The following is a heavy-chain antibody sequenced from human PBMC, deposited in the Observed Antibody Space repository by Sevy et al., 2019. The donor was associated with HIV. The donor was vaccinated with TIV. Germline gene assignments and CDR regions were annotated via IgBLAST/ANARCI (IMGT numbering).Heavy chain of an antibody. V-gene: IGHV3-30-3*01. Sequence: GGSLRLSCAASGFTFSSNAMHWVRQAPGKGLEWVAVISYDGSNKYYADSVKGRFTISRDNSKNTLYLQMNSLRAEDTAVYYCARDYAIAAAGTIPDYWGQGTLVTVSS. CDR1: GFTFSSNA. CDR3: ARDYAIAAAGTIPDY. J-gene: IGHJ4*02. D-gene: IGHD6-13*01. CDR2: ISYDGSNK.